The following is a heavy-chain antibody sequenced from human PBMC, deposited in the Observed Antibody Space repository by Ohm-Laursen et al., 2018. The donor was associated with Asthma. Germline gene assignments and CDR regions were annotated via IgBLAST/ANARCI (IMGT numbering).Heavy chain of an antibody. J-gene: IGHJ4*02. CDR1: GFTFSSYG. V-gene: IGHV3-30*03. CDR3: ARDWEFGGVPGY. Sequence: SLRLSCAASGFTFSSYGMHWVRQAPGKGLEWVAVISYDGSNKYYADSVKGRFTISRDNSKNTLYLQMNSLRAEDTAVYYCARDWEFGGVPGYWGQGTLVTVSS. D-gene: IGHD3-16*01. CDR2: ISYDGSNK.